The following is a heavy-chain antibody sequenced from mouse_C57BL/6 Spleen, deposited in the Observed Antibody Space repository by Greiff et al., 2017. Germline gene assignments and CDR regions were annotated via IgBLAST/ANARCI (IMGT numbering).Heavy chain of an antibody. V-gene: IGHV7-3*01. CDR3: ARHRSYDYAMDD. CDR2: IRNKANGYTT. D-gene: IGHD1-1*01. Sequence: EVKLVESGGGLVQPGGSLSLSCAASGFTFTDYYMSWVRQPPGKALEWLGFIRNKANGYTTEYNASVKGRFTISRDNSQSILYLQMNALRAEDSATYYCARHRSYDYAMDDWGQGTSVTVSS. J-gene: IGHJ4*01. CDR1: GFTFTDYY.